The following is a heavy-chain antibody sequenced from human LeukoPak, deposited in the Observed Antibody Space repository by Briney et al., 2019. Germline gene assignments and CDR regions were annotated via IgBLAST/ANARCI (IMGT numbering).Heavy chain of an antibody. V-gene: IGHV4-34*01. D-gene: IGHD2-2*02. CDR2: INHSGST. Sequence: PSETLSLTCAVYGGSFSGYYWSWIRQPPGKGLEWIGEINHSGSTNYNPSLRSRVTISVDTSKNQFSLELSSVTAADTAVYYCARGGKYRRFDYWGQGTLVTVSS. CDR1: GGSFSGYY. CDR3: ARGGKYRRFDY. J-gene: IGHJ4*02.